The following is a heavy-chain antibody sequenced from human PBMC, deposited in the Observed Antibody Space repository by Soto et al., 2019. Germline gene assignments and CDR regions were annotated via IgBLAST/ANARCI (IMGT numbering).Heavy chain of an antibody. CDR3: ARHSSSYYYMDV. CDR1: GGSISSSNYH. J-gene: IGHJ6*03. CDR2: VYYSGNT. V-gene: IGHV4-39*01. Sequence: PSETLSVTCTVSGGSISSSNYHWGWIRQPPGKGLEWIGSVYYSGNTYYNPSLKSRVTMSVDTSKNQFSLKLSSVTAADTAVYYCARHSSSYYYMDVWGKGTTVTVSS. D-gene: IGHD6-6*01.